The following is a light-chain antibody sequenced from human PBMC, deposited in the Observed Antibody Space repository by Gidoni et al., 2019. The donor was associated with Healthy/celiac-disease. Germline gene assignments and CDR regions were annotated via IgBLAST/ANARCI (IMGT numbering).Light chain of an antibody. CDR2: YAS. CDR3: HQSSSLPFT. V-gene: IGKV6-21*01. J-gene: IGKJ3*01. CDR1: QSIGSS. Sequence: ETVLTQSPAFPSVTPKEKVTIPCRASQSIGSSLHWYQQKPDQAPKLLIKYASPSVSGVPSRFSGSGSGTDFTLTINSLEAEDAATYYCHQSSSLPFTFGPGTKVDIK.